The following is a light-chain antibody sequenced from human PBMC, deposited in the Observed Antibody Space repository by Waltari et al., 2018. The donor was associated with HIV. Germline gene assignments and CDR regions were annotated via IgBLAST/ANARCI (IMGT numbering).Light chain of an antibody. CDR3: SSYTSSSTLYV. J-gene: IGLJ1*01. V-gene: IGLV2-14*01. CDR2: DVS. CDR1: TSDVGGYNY. Sequence: QSALTQPASVSGSPGQSITISCTGTTSDVGGYNYFPCYQQHPGKAPKLMIYDVSNRPSGVSNRFSGSKSGNTASLTISGLQAEDEADYYCSSYTSSSTLYVFGTGTKVTVL.